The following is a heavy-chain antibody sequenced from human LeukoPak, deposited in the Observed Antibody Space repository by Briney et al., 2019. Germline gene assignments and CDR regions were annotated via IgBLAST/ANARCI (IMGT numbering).Heavy chain of an antibody. CDR2: ISYDGSNK. Sequence: PGGSLRLSCAASGFTFSSYAMHWVRQAPGKGLEWVAVISYDGSNKYYADSVKGRFTISRDNSKNTLYLQMNSLRAEDTAVYYCARRRLRPSIIIDYWGQGTLVTVSA. D-gene: IGHD4-17*01. V-gene: IGHV3-30*04. CDR1: GFTFSSYA. CDR3: ARRRLRPSIIIDY. J-gene: IGHJ4*02.